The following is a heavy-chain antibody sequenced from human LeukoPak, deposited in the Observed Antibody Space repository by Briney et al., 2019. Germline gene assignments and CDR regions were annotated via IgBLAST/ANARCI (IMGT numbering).Heavy chain of an antibody. CDR2: IYYSGST. J-gene: IGHJ4*02. CDR1: GGSISSSSYY. V-gene: IGHV4-39*07. Sequence: SETLSLTCTVSGGSISSSSYYWGWIRQPPGKGLEWIGSIYYSGSTYYNPSLKSRVTIPVDTSKNQFSLKLSSVTAADTAVYYCARAYILTGYLLDYWGQGTLVTVSS. D-gene: IGHD3-9*01. CDR3: ARAYILTGYLLDY.